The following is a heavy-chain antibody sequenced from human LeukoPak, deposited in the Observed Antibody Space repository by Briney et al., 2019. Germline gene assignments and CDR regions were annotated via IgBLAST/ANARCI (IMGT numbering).Heavy chain of an antibody. Sequence: SVKVSCKASGYTFTSYGISWVRQAPGQGLEWMGRIIPILGIANYAQKFQGRVTITADKSTSTAYMELSSLRSEDTAVYYCASPLWFGELSPLGYWGQGTLVTVSS. CDR3: ASPLWFGELSPLGY. CDR1: GYTFTSYG. V-gene: IGHV1-69*04. J-gene: IGHJ4*02. CDR2: IIPILGIA. D-gene: IGHD3-10*01.